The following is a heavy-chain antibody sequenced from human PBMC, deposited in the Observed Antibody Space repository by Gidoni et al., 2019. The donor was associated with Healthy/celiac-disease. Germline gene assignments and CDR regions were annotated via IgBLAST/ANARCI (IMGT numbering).Heavy chain of an antibody. CDR2: INHSGST. Sequence: QVQLQQWGAGLLKPSETLSLTCAVYGGSFSGYYWSWIRQPPGKGLEWIGEINHSGSTNYNPSLKSRVTISVDTSKNQFSLKLSSVTAADTAVYYCARGRRNSSSWYRDFHYGMDVWGQGTTVTVSS. J-gene: IGHJ6*02. D-gene: IGHD6-13*01. V-gene: IGHV4-34*01. CDR1: GGSFSGYY. CDR3: ARGRRNSSSWYRDFHYGMDV.